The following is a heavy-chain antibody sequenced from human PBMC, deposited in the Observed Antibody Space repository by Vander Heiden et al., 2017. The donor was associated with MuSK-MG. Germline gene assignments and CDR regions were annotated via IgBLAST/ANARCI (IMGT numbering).Heavy chain of an antibody. D-gene: IGHD2-21*01. V-gene: IGHV5-51*01. CDR2: IYPGDSDN. Sequence: LVQSGAEVKNHVRSLKISFKCSGYSFTSYWFGWVRQLPGKGLEWMGIIYPGDSDNSYRPLCQGQVTISADKYISTADLQWSSMEASATAMYYCARLVVSSAGIDDDFDLWGQGTMVTVSS. CDR1: GYSFTSYW. J-gene: IGHJ3*01. CDR3: ARLVVSSAGIDDDFDL.